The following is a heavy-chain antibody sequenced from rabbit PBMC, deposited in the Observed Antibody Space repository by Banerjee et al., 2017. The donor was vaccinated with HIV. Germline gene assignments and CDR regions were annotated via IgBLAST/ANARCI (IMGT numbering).Heavy chain of an antibody. Sequence: QQQLEESGGGLVKHGGTLTLTCTASGFTLSNYWICWVRQAPGKGLEWIACIYTGDGNTHYASWAKGRFTISKTSSTVDLKMTSLTAADTATHFCARGGGGYAGYGHGDDAFDPWGQGTLVTVS. J-gene: IGHJ2*01. CDR2: IYTGDGNT. D-gene: IGHD7-1*01. V-gene: IGHV1S45*01. CDR3: ARGGGGYAGYGHGDDAFDP. CDR1: GFTLSNYW.